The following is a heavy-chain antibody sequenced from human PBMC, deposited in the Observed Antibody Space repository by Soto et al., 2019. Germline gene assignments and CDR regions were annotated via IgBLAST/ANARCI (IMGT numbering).Heavy chain of an antibody. CDR3: ARVMTRKRYCSSTSCYREFGY. Sequence: GGSLRLSCAASGFTFSDYYMSWIRQAPGKGLEWVSYISSSGSTIYYADSVKGRFTISRDNAKNSLYLQMNSLRAEDTAVYYCARVMTRKRYCSSTSCYREFGYWGQGTLVTVSS. D-gene: IGHD2-2*01. CDR1: GFTFSDYY. J-gene: IGHJ4*02. V-gene: IGHV3-11*01. CDR2: ISSSGSTI.